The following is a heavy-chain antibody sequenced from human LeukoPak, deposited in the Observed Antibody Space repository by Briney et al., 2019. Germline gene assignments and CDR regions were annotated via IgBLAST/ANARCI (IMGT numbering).Heavy chain of an antibody. Sequence: GGSLRLSCSASGFIFSNYGMYWVRQAPGKGLEFVSAISSDGDNTFYADSVKGRFTISRDNSKNTLYLQMSSLRAEDTAVYYCVKVLASHYYGSGSFDYWGQGTLVTVSS. V-gene: IGHV3-64D*06. CDR3: VKVLASHYYGSGSFDY. CDR2: ISSDGDNT. D-gene: IGHD3-10*01. CDR1: GFIFSNYG. J-gene: IGHJ4*02.